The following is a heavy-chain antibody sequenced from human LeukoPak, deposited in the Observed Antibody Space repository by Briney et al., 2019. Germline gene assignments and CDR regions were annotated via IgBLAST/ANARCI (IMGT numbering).Heavy chain of an antibody. CDR1: GFTFSSYS. V-gene: IGHV3-48*04. J-gene: IGHJ4*02. D-gene: IGHD3-10*01. Sequence: GGSLRLSCAASGFTFSSYSMDWVRQAPGKGLEWVSYISSSSSTIYYVDSVKGRFTISRDNAKNSLYLQMNSLRAEDTAVYYCARDYYYYGSGSYYNHLDYWGQGTLVTVSS. CDR2: ISSSSSTI. CDR3: ARDYYYYGSGSYYNHLDY.